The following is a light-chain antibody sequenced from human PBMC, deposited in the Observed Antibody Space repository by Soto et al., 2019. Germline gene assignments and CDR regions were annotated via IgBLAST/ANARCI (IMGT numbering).Light chain of an antibody. CDR3: QQYNSYSGT. V-gene: IGKV1-5*01. Sequence: DIQITQSPSTLSASVGDRATITCRASQSISGWLAWYQQKPGKAPKLLIYDASSLESGVPSRFSGSGSGTEFTLTISSLQPDDFATYYCQQYNSYSGTFGQGTKVDIK. CDR2: DAS. J-gene: IGKJ1*01. CDR1: QSISGW.